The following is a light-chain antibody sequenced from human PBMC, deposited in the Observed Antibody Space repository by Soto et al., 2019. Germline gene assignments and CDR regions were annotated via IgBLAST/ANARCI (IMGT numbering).Light chain of an antibody. V-gene: IGKV3-20*01. CDR1: QSVSSSY. Sequence: EIVLTQSPGTLSLSPGERATLSCRASQSVSSSYLAWSQQKPGQPPRLLIYGASSRATGIPDRFSGSGSGTDFTLTISRLEPEDFAVYYCQQYGSSPATFGGGTKVEIK. CDR2: GAS. CDR3: QQYGSSPAT. J-gene: IGKJ4*01.